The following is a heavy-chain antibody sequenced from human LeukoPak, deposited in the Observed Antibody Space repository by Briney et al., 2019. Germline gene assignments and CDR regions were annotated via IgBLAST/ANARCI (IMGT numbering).Heavy chain of an antibody. V-gene: IGHV4-61*01. J-gene: IGHJ5*02. CDR2: NYYSGST. Sequence: SETLSLTCTVSGGSVSSGSYYWSWIQQPPGKGLEWIGCNYYSGSTNYNPSLKSRVTISVDTSKNQFSLKLSSVTAADTAVYFCARVSRYCTSTSCYATAWLDPWGQGTLVTVSS. CDR1: GGSVSSGSYY. CDR3: ARVSRYCTSTSCYATAWLDP. D-gene: IGHD2-2*01.